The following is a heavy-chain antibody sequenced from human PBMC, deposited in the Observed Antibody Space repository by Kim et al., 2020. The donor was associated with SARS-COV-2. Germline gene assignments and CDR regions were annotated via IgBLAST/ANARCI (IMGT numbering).Heavy chain of an antibody. D-gene: IGHD6-13*01. J-gene: IGHJ4*02. CDR2: MNPNRGDT. CDR1: GYTFTNYD. Sequence: ASVKVSCKASGYTFTNYDINWVRQASGQGLEWMARMNPNRGDTAFAQKFQGRLTMTSDTSINTAYMELRSLTSDDTAVYYCARDHGLATAGGYWGAGTLV. V-gene: IGHV1-8*01. CDR3: ARDHGLATAGGY.